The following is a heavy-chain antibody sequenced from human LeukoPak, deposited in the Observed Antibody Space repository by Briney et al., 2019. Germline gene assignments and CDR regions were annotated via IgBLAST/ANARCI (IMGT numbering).Heavy chain of an antibody. D-gene: IGHD3-16*01. V-gene: IGHV3-7*01. CDR2: IKEDGSEK. CDR1: GFTFSRYW. Sequence: GGSLRLSCAASGFTFSRYWMSWVRQAPGKGLEWVANIKEDGSEKYSVDSVRGRFTVYRDNAEHSLYLQMNSVRAEDTAVYYCARGGIYIPPYYYYYMDVWGGGTTVTVSS. J-gene: IGHJ6*03. CDR3: ARGGIYIPPYYYYYMDV.